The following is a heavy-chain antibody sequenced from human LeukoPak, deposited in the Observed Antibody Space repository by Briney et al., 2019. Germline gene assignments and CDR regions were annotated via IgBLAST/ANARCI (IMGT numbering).Heavy chain of an antibody. D-gene: IGHD6-19*01. CDR2: TYYRSKWYT. J-gene: IGHJ4*02. CDR3: ARHWGVAVAPFDY. CDR1: GDSVSSNSAA. Sequence: SQTLSLTCAISGDSVSSNSAAWIWIRQSPSRGLEWLVRTYYRSKWYTEYAVSVKSRITINPDTSKNQFSLQLSSVTAADTAVYYCARHWGVAVAPFDYWGQGTLVTVSS. V-gene: IGHV6-1*01.